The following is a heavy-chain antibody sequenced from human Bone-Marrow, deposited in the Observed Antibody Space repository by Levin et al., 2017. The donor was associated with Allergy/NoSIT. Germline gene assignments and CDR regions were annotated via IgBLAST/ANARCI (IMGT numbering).Heavy chain of an antibody. V-gene: IGHV3-9*01. J-gene: IGHJ6*02. CDR1: GFTFDDYA. Sequence: SGGSLRLSCAASGFTFDDYAMHWVRQGIGKGLEWVAGISWNSGIIGYGDSVKGRFTISRDNAKNSLYLQMNSLRPEDTALYYCAKDNSHDYGASSEGNYYYGMDVWGQGTTVTVSS. CDR2: ISWNSGII. CDR3: AKDNSHDYGASSEGNYYYGMDV. D-gene: IGHD4/OR15-4a*01.